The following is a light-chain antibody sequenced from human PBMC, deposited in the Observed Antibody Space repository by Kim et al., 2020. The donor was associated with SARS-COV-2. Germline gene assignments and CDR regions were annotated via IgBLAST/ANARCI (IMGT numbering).Light chain of an antibody. V-gene: IGKV1-27*01. CDR3: QEYDSVHWT. J-gene: IGKJ1*01. CDR1: QDIRNH. CDR2: AAS. Sequence: DIQMTQSPSSLSASVGDRVTITCRASQDIRNHLAWYQQEPGKVPKVLIYAASALASGVPSRFGGSGSGTDFTLTITSLQPEDVASYYCQEYDSVHWTFGPGTRVDIK.